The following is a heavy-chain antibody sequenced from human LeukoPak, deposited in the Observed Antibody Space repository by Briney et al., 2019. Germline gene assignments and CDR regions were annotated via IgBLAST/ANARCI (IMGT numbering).Heavy chain of an antibody. D-gene: IGHD6-19*01. V-gene: IGHV3-23*01. J-gene: IGHJ5*02. CDR3: AKEQWLVELNWFDP. CDR1: GFTFSSYA. Sequence: HPGGSLRLSCAASGFTFSSYAMSWVRQAPGKGLEWVSAISGSGGSTYYVDSVKGRFTISRDNSKNTLYLQMNSLRAEDTAVYYCAKEQWLVELNWFDPWGQGTLVTVSS. CDR2: ISGSGGST.